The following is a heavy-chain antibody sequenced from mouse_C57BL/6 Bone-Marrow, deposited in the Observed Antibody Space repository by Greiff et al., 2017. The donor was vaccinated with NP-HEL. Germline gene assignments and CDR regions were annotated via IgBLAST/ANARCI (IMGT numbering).Heavy chain of an antibody. D-gene: IGHD1-1*01. J-gene: IGHJ1*03. CDR2: INPGSGGT. Sequence: QVQLQQSGAELVRPGTSVKVSCKASGYAFTNYLIEWVKQRPGQGLEWIGVINPGSGGTNYNEKFKGKATLTADKSSSTAYMQLSSLTSEDSAVYFCAGRSHWYFDVWGTGTTVTVSS. CDR1: GYAFTNYL. CDR3: AGRSHWYFDV. V-gene: IGHV1-54*01.